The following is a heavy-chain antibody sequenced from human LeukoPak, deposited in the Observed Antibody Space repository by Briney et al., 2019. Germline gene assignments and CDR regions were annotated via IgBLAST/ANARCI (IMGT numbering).Heavy chain of an antibody. Sequence: GGSLRLSCAASGFTFSSCAMHWVRQAPGKGLEWVAVISYDGSNKYYADSVKGRFTISRDNSKNTLYLQMNSLRAEDTAVYYCARSNQAIMVRGPYYFDYWGQGTLVTVSS. CDR3: ARSNQAIMVRGPYYFDY. CDR1: GFTFSSCA. D-gene: IGHD3-10*01. V-gene: IGHV3-30-3*01. J-gene: IGHJ4*02. CDR2: ISYDGSNK.